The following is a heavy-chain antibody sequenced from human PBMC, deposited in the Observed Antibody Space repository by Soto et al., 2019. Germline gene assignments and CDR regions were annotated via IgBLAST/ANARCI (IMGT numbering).Heavy chain of an antibody. CDR3: ARADYYDSSGFYYDY. V-gene: IGHV1-46*01. CDR2: INPSGGST. Sequence: QVQLVQSGAEVKKPGASVKVSCKASGYIFTNHYIHWVRQAPGQGLEWMGIINPSGGSTNYLQKFQGRGTMTRDTSTSTVYMELSSLRSEDTAVYFCARADYYDSSGFYYDYWGQGTLVIVSS. J-gene: IGHJ4*02. CDR1: GYIFTNHY. D-gene: IGHD3-22*01.